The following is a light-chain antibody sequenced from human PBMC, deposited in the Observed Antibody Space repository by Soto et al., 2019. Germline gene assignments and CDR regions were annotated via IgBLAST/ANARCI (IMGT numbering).Light chain of an antibody. V-gene: IGKV1-5*01. CDR1: QTINAW. J-gene: IGKJ2*01. CDR2: DAS. CDR3: QQFHTYYT. Sequence: DIQMTQSPSTLSASVGDRLTITCRASQTINAWLAWYQQKPGKAPKLLISDASNLESVVSSRFSGSGYGTEFTLTISSLQPDDFATYYCQQFHTYYTFGQGTKLEIK.